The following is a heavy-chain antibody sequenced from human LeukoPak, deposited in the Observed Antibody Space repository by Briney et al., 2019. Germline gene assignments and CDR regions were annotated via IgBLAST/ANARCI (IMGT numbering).Heavy chain of an antibody. CDR1: GFTFSSYS. D-gene: IGHD1-26*01. Sequence: PGGSLRLSXAASGFTFSSYSMNWVRQAPGKGLEWVSSISSSSSYIYYADSVKGRFTISRDNAKNSLYLQMNSLRAEDTAVYYCAREGSAYSGSYYSPYYFDYWGQGTLVTVSS. V-gene: IGHV3-21*01. CDR2: ISSSSSYI. J-gene: IGHJ4*02. CDR3: AREGSAYSGSYYSPYYFDY.